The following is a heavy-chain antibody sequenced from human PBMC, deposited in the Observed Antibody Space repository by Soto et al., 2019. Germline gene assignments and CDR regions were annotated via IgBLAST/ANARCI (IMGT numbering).Heavy chain of an antibody. V-gene: IGHV4-39*01. CDR2: IYFSGTT. Sequence: SETLSLTCTVSGDSISSSYYWGWIRQPPGMGLEWIGSIYFSGTTYYNPSLKSRLTISVDTSKNQFSLNLNSVTAADTPVYYCARPRDRSHDPFDCWRRGNLVTVSS. CDR3: ARPRDRSHDPFDC. D-gene: IGHD3-16*01. J-gene: IGHJ4*02. CDR1: GDSISSSYY.